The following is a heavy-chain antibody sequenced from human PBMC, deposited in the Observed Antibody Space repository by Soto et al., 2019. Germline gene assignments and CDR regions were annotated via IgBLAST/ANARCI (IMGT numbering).Heavy chain of an antibody. CDR2: ISYSGST. V-gene: IGHV4-30-4*01. D-gene: IGHD2-15*01. CDR3: ATMGTPATGLYVFDY. Sequence: QVQLQESGPGLVKPSQTLSLTCTVSGGSISSGNYYWSWIRQPPGKGLEWIGFISYSGSTYYSTSLKSRVTISVDTSKSQFSLNLSFVTAADTVVYYCATMGTPATGLYVFDYWGQGSLVTVSS. J-gene: IGHJ4*02. CDR1: GGSISSGNYY.